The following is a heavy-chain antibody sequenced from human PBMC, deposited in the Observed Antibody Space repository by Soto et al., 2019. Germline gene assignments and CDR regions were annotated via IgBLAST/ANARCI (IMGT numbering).Heavy chain of an antibody. D-gene: IGHD3-22*01. CDR2: IKPDGSEK. Sequence: EVQLVESGGGLVQPGGSLRLSCEASAFTLSSYWMSWVRQAPGKGLEWVANIKPDGSEKYYVDSVKGRFTISRDNTKTSLYLQMRTLRPEDTAIYYCARDYEFGFDIWGQGTLVTVSS. CDR3: ARDYEFGFDI. V-gene: IGHV3-7*01. J-gene: IGHJ3*02. CDR1: AFTLSSYW.